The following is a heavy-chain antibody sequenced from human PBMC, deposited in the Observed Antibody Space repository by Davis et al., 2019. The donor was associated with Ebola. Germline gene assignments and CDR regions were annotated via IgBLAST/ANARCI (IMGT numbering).Heavy chain of an antibody. J-gene: IGHJ6*02. V-gene: IGHV3-33*08. CDR3: ARDLAQLVDFYYYGMDV. CDR2: IWYDGSNK. CDR1: GFTFSSYE. D-gene: IGHD6-6*01. Sequence: GESLKISCAASGFTFSSYEMNWVRQAPGKGLEWVAVIWYDGSNKYYADSVKGRFTISRDNSKNTLYLQMNSLRAEDTAVYYCARDLAQLVDFYYYGMDVWGQGTTVTVSS.